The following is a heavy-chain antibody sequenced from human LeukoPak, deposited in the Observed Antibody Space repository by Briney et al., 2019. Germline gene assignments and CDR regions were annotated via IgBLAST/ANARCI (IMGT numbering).Heavy chain of an antibody. CDR2: INTDNGNT. CDR3: ARRGDYGEPFDY. CDR1: GYTFIDYT. Sequence: ASVKVSCKASGYTFIDYTIHWVRQAPGQRLEWMGWINTDNGNTEYSQELQGRATITRDTSANTVYMELSSLRYEDMALYYYARRGDYGEPFDYWGQGSLVTVSS. D-gene: IGHD4-17*01. V-gene: IGHV1-3*03. J-gene: IGHJ4*02.